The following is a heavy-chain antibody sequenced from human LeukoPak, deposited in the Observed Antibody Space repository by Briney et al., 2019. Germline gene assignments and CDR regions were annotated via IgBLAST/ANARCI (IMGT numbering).Heavy chain of an antibody. J-gene: IGHJ5*02. CDR2: FDPEDGET. CDR1: GYTLTELS. Sequence: ASVKVSCKVSGYTLTELSMHWVRQAPGKGLEWMGGFDPEDGETIYAQKFQGRVTMTEDTSTDTAYMELSSLRSEDTAVYYCATCHPNYYDSSPFDPWGQGTLVTVSS. CDR3: ATCHPNYYDSSPFDP. V-gene: IGHV1-24*01. D-gene: IGHD3-22*01.